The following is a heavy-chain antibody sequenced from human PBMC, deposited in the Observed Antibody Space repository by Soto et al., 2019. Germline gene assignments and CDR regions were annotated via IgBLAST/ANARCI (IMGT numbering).Heavy chain of an antibody. Sequence: EVQLVESGGGLVQPGGSLRLSCAASGFTFSSYWMSWVRQAPGKGLEWVANIKQDGSEKYYVDSVKGRFTISRDNAKNSLYLQINSLRAEDTAVYYCARDRIAVAGTFDYWGQGTLVTVSS. V-gene: IGHV3-7*05. CDR2: IKQDGSEK. CDR3: ARDRIAVAGTFDY. J-gene: IGHJ4*02. D-gene: IGHD6-19*01. CDR1: GFTFSSYW.